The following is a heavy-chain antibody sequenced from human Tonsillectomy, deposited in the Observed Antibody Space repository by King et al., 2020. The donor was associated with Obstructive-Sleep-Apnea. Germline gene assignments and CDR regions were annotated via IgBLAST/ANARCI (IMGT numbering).Heavy chain of an antibody. J-gene: IGHJ4*02. CDR1: GYTFTRYY. V-gene: IGHV1-46*01. CDR3: ARSLNFYDSSGYSRFDY. Sequence: QLVQSGAEVKKPGASVKVSCKASGYTFTRYYMHWVRQAPGQGLEWMGIINPSGGSTSYAQKFQGRVPMTGDTSTSTVYMQLSSLRSEDTALYYCARSLNFYDSSGYSRFDYWGQGTLVTVSS. CDR2: INPSGGST. D-gene: IGHD3-22*01.